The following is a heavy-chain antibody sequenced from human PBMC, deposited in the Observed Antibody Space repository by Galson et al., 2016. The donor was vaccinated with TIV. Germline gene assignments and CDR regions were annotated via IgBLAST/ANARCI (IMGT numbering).Heavy chain of an antibody. CDR1: GFPFNNYA. V-gene: IGHV3-23*01. Sequence: LRLSCAASGFPFNNYAMHWVRQAPGKGLEWVSGISGSGGITYIAESVKGRFAISRDNSRDTLYLQLNSLRAEDTAVYYCAKRRNYGGDALESWGQGTMVTVSS. CDR2: ISGSGGIT. J-gene: IGHJ3*02. D-gene: IGHD4-23*01. CDR3: AKRRNYGGDALES.